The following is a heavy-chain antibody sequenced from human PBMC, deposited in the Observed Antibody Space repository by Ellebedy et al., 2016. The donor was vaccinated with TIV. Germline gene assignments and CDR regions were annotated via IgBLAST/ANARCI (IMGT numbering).Heavy chain of an antibody. CDR2: ISGDGTGK. D-gene: IGHD3-9*01. CDR3: ARENYFESDILAAYDV. J-gene: IGHJ3*01. Sequence: GESLKISCAASGFTFSNFPMNWVRQGPGKGLEWVAAISGDGTGKYHADSVKGRFTISRDNSKDTLYLQMNSLRPEDTAMYYCARENYFESDILAAYDVWGQGTMVTVSS. V-gene: IGHV3-30*04. CDR1: GFTFSNFP.